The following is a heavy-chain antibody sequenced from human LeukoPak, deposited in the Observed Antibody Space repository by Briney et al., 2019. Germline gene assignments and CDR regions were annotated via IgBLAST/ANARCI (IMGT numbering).Heavy chain of an antibody. CDR1: GGTFSSYA. J-gene: IGHJ6*02. D-gene: IGHD6-19*01. V-gene: IGHV1-69*13. CDR3: ARGRVPTYSSGWYPYYYYYYGMDV. CDR2: IIPIFGTA. Sequence: SVKVSCKASGGTFSSYAISWVRQAPGQGLEWMGGIIPIFGTANYAQKFQGRVTITADESTSTAYMELSSLRSEDTAVYYCARGRVPTYSSGWYPYYYYYYGMDVWGQGTTVTVSS.